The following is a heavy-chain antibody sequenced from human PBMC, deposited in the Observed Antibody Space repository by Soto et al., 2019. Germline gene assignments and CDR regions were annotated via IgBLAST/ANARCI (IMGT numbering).Heavy chain of an antibody. J-gene: IGHJ4*02. CDR2: IYYSGST. D-gene: IGHD3-10*01. Sequence: SETLSLTCTVSGGSISSGGYYWSWIRQHPGKGLEWIGYIYYSGSTYYNPSLKSRVTISVDTSKNQFSLKLSSVTAADTAVYYCARGAKRFGESDYWGQGTLVTVSS. CDR3: ARGAKRFGESDY. V-gene: IGHV4-31*03. CDR1: GGSISSGGYY.